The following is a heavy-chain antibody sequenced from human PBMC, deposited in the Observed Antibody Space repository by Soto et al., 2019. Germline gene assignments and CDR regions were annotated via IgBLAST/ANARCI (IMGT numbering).Heavy chain of an antibody. V-gene: IGHV1-2*04. CDR3: ARDQCSSDSCFPAFDI. J-gene: IGHJ3*02. Sequence: QVQLVQSGAEVKKPGASVKVSCKASGYTFTGYYMHWVRQAPGQGLEWMGWIKPNSGGTNYAQKFQGWVTMTSDTSISTAYMELSRLRSDDTAVYYCARDQCSSDSCFPAFDIWGQGTMVTVSS. CDR1: GYTFTGYY. D-gene: IGHD2-15*01. CDR2: IKPNSGGT.